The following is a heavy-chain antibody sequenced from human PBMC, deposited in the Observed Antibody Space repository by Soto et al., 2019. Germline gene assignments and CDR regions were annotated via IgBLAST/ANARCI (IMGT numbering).Heavy chain of an antibody. CDR3: SAFGGANNWFDP. J-gene: IGHJ5*02. CDR1: GYTFTSYY. CDR2: INPSGGST. D-gene: IGHD3-16*01. Sequence: GASVKVSCKASGYTFTSYYMHWVRQAPGQGLEWMGIINPSGGSTSYAQKFQGRVTMTRDTSTSTVYMELSSLRSEDTAVYYCSAFGGANNWFDPWGQGTLVTVSS. V-gene: IGHV1-46*01.